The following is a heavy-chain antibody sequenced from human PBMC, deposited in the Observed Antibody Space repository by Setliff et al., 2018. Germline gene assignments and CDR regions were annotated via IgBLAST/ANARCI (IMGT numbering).Heavy chain of an antibody. V-gene: IGHV7-4-1*02. Sequence: ASVKVSCKASGYTFTSYDINWVRQATGQGLEWMGWINTKTGDPTYAQGHTGRFAFSLDTSDSATYLDISSLKAEDTATYYCARADHLVTTTFDYWGQGTQVTVSS. CDR3: ARADHLVTTTFDY. CDR2: INTKTGDP. CDR1: GYTFTSYD. J-gene: IGHJ4*01. D-gene: IGHD4-17*01.